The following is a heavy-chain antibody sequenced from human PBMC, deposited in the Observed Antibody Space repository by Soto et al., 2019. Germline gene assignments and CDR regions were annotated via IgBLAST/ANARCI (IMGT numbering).Heavy chain of an antibody. CDR1: GFTFSTYW. Sequence: ESGGGLVQPGGSLRLPCAASGFTFSTYWMTWVRQPPGKGLEWVASINQDGSERDYVDSVRGRFTISRDNAENSLYLQMNSLRAEDTAVYYCVCGGNFFVYWGQGTLVTVSP. D-gene: IGHD3-16*01. CDR2: INQDGSER. J-gene: IGHJ4*02. CDR3: VCGGNFFVY. V-gene: IGHV3-7*01.